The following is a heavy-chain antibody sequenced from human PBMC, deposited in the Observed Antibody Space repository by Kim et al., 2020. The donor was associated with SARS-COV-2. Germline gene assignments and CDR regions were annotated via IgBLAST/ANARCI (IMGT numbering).Heavy chain of an antibody. CDR2: IKYDGSEK. CDR1: GLTFSDGW. CDR3: TTGSY. J-gene: IGHJ4*02. V-gene: IGHV3-7*01. Sequence: GGSLRLSCAASGLTFSDGWMSWVRQAPGKGLEWVANIKYDGSEKYYMGSVEGRFTISRDNAKNLMYLQMNSLRREDAAVYFCTTGSYWGQGTLVNVSS.